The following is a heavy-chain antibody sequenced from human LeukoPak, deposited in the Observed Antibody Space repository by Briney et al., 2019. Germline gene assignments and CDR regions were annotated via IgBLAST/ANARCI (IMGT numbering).Heavy chain of an antibody. CDR2: ISSSSSYI. CDR1: GFTFSSYS. Sequence: GGSLRLSCAASGFTFSSYSMNWVRQAPGKGLEWVSSISSSSSYIYYADSVKGRFTISRDNAKNSLYLQMNSLRAEDTAVYYCARGPGNIVATIHAPDWSDPWGQGTLVTVSS. CDR3: ARGPGNIVATIHAPDWSDP. D-gene: IGHD5-12*01. V-gene: IGHV3-21*01. J-gene: IGHJ5*02.